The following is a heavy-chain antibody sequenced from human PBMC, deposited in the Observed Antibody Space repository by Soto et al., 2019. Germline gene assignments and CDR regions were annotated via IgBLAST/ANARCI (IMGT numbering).Heavy chain of an antibody. Sequence: GESLKISCKGSGYSFSGYWIPWVRQTPGKGLEGRGLIYPGDSDTRYSPSFQGQVTISADKSITTAYLQWSSLKASDTAIYYCARDTFSGDRSGPSYCGQGTLVTVSS. CDR1: GYSFSGYW. D-gene: IGHD2-21*01. CDR3: ARDTFSGDRSGPSY. V-gene: IGHV5-51*01. J-gene: IGHJ4*02. CDR2: IYPGDSDT.